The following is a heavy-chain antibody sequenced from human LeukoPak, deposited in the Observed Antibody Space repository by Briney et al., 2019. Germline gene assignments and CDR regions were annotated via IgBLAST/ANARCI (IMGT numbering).Heavy chain of an antibody. CDR2: IHYSGST. CDR1: GGSISSYY. CDR3: ARLKATVSIHAYFDS. J-gene: IGHJ4*02. V-gene: IGHV4-59*01. Sequence: SETLSLTCTVSGGSISSYYWSWIRQPPGKGLEWIGYIHYSGSTNYNPSLKSRVSISSDTSKNQFSLELSSVTAADTAVYYCARLKATVSIHAYFDSWGQGTLVTVSS. D-gene: IGHD4-17*01.